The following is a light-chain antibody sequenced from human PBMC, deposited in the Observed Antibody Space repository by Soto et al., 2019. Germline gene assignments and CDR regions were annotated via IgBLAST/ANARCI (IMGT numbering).Light chain of an antibody. CDR3: QQYGTSEII. Sequence: EIVMTQSPATLSLSPGERATLSCSASQSVSSSYLAWYQQKPGQAPRLLIYGASSRATGIPDRFSGSGSGTDFTLTITRLEPEDFAVFYCQQYGTSEIIFGQGTRLEIK. CDR1: QSVSSSY. J-gene: IGKJ5*01. CDR2: GAS. V-gene: IGKV3-20*01.